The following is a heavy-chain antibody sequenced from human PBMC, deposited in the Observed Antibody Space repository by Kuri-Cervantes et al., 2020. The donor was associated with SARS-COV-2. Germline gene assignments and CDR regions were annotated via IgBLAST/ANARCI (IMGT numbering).Heavy chain of an antibody. CDR2: IYYSGST. CDR1: GGSISSHY. CDR3: ARPYYDPDYYYYYYMDV. D-gene: IGHD3-3*01. J-gene: IGHJ6*03. Sequence: SETLSLTCTVSGGSISSHYWSWIRQPPGKGLEWIGYIYYSGSTNYNPSLKSRVTISVDTSKNQFSLKLSSVTAADTAVYYCARPYYDPDYYYYYYMDVWGKGTTVTVSS. V-gene: IGHV4-59*08.